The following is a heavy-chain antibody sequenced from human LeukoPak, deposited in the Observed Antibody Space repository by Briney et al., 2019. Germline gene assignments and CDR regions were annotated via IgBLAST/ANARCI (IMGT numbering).Heavy chain of an antibody. J-gene: IGHJ4*02. CDR1: GGSITGGAYY. Sequence: SEALSVTCTVPGGSITGGAYYWGWIRQPPGKGLECMGSINDSGSTYSNPPFKGRVTISVNTSRKQFFRKLISVTAANTPENYCPRNRRYYASSGYQNYFAYWGQGTLVIVSS. V-gene: IGHV4-39*01. CDR2: INDSGST. D-gene: IGHD3-22*01. CDR3: PRNRRYYASSGYQNYFAY.